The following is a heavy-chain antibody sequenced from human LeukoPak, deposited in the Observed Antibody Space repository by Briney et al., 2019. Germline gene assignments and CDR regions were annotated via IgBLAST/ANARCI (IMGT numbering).Heavy chain of an antibody. V-gene: IGHV3-23*01. J-gene: IGHJ4*02. CDR2: ISGIGISI. CDR1: GFTFSIHA. Sequence: PGASLRLSCAASGFTFSIHAMDWVRQPPGKGLEWVSSISGIGISIYYASSVKGRFHMSRDNSKSMVYLQMNSLLAEDRAVYYCAKDMPGFDRPVDYWGGGTMVTVSS. D-gene: IGHD3-9*01. CDR3: AKDMPGFDRPVDY.